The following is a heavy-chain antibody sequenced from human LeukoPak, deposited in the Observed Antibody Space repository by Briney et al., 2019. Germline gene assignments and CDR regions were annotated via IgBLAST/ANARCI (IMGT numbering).Heavy chain of an antibody. V-gene: IGHV1-69*05. CDR2: IIPIFGTS. D-gene: IGHD3-22*01. J-gene: IGHJ4*02. Sequence: SVKVSCKASGGTFSSYGFSWVRQAPGQGLEWMGGIIPIFGTSNHAHKFQGRVTITTDESTSTAYMELSSLRSEDTAVYYCVLYYYDSSGYYHFDNWGQGTLVTVSS. CDR3: VLYYYDSSGYYHFDN. CDR1: GGTFSSYG.